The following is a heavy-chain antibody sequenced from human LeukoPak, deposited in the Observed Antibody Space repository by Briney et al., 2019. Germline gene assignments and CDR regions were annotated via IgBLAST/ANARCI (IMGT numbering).Heavy chain of an antibody. Sequence: NPSETLSLTCTVSGGSIDNYYWNWIRQSPGKGLEWIGYIYHSGSTYYSGSTNYNPSLKSRVTISVDTSKNQLSLKVTSVTAADTAVYYCARGKGYTREYLPYYWGQGTLVTVSS. CDR3: ARGKGYTREYLPYY. CDR1: GGSIDNYY. V-gene: IGHV4-59*01. J-gene: IGHJ4*02. CDR2: IYHSGSTYYSGST. D-gene: IGHD2-15*01.